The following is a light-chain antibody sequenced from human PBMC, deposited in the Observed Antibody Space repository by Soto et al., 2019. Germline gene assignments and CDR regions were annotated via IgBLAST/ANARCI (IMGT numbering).Light chain of an antibody. V-gene: IGLV2-23*01. J-gene: IGLJ2*01. CDR3: CSYAGITTLL. CDR2: EGY. Sequence: QSALTQPASVSGSPGQSITISCTGSSSDVGSYNLVSWYQQHPGKAPKVIIYEGYRRPAGVSDRFSGSKSGNTASLTISGLQAEDEADYYCCSYAGITTLLLGGGTKLTVL. CDR1: SSDVGSYNL.